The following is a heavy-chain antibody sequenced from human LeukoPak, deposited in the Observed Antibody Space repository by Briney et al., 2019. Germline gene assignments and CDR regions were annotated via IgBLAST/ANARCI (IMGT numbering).Heavy chain of an antibody. Sequence: ASVKVSCKASGYTFTSYGIRWVRQAPGQGLEWMGWISAYNGNTNYAQKFQGRVTMTTHSSMSTAYMNLRSPTSYDSAIYYFAIFPCSTVTSEVFDYWGQGTLVTVSS. CDR2: ISAYNGNT. V-gene: IGHV1-18*04. D-gene: IGHD4-17*01. CDR3: AIFPCSTVTSEVFDY. CDR1: GYTFTSYG. J-gene: IGHJ4*02.